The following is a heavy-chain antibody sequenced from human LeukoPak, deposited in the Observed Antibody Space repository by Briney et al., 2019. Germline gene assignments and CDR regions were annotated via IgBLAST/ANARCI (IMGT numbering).Heavy chain of an antibody. CDR3: ARQPWNMGAYYFDY. CDR1: GGSISSSSYY. Sequence: SETLSLTCTVSGGSISSSSYYWGWIRQPPGKGLEWIGSIYYSGSTYYNPSLKSRLTISLDTSKNQFSLKLRSVTAADTAMYYCARQPWNMGAYYFDYWGQGTVVTVSS. CDR2: IYYSGST. J-gene: IGHJ4*02. V-gene: IGHV4-39*01. D-gene: IGHD1-26*01.